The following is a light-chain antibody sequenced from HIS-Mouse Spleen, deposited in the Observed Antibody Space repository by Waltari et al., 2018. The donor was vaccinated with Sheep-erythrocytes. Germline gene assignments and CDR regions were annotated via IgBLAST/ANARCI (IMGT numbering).Light chain of an antibody. CDR1: SSAVGGYNY. J-gene: IGLJ1*01. Sequence: QSALTQPRSVSGSPGQSVTISCTGPSSAVGGYNYVSWYQQNPGKAPKLRIYDVSKRPSGVPDRFSGSKSGNTASLTISGLQAEDEADYYCCSYAGSYNHVFATGTKVTVL. CDR2: DVS. V-gene: IGLV2-11*01. CDR3: CSYAGSYNHV.